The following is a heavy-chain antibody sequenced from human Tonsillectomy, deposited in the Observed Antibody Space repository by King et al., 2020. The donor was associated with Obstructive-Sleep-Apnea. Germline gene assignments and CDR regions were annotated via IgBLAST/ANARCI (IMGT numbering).Heavy chain of an antibody. D-gene: IGHD2-15*01. V-gene: IGHV3-30*02. CDR3: AKDKRLPGVFNY. Sequence: VQLVESGGGVVQPGGSLRLYCAASGFIFSTFGMHWVRQAPGKGLEWVAFIRYDGSNESYADSVKGRFTIYRYNSKNTVYLQVNSLRPDDTAVFYCAKDKRLPGVFNYWGQGTLVTVSS. CDR2: IRYDGSNE. J-gene: IGHJ4*02. CDR1: GFIFSTFG.